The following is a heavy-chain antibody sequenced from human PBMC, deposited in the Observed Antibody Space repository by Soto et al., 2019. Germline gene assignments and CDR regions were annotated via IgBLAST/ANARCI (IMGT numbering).Heavy chain of an antibody. CDR1: GFTFSSYA. CDR3: ARPLREGGLCY. D-gene: IGHD2-15*01. V-gene: IGHV3-74*01. J-gene: IGHJ4*02. Sequence: PGGSLRLSCAASGFTFSSYAMHWVRQAPGKGLVWVSRINSDGSSTNYADSVKGRFSISRDNAKNTLYLQMNSLRAEDTAVYYCARPLREGGLCYWGQGTLVTVSS. CDR2: INSDGSST.